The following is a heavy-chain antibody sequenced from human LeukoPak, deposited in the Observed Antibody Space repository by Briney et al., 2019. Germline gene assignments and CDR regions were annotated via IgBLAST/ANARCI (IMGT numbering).Heavy chain of an antibody. D-gene: IGHD5-18*01. CDR1: GGSISTHY. J-gene: IGHJ4*02. V-gene: IGHV4-59*11. Sequence: SETLSLTCTVSGGSISTHYWSWIRQPPGKGLEWIGYVFDSERTKDNPSLKSRATLSADTSKNQFSLRLTSVTAADSAVFDCPAIKRRSIYGYFAFWGQGVLATVSS. CDR2: VFDSERT. CDR3: PAIKRRSIYGYFAF.